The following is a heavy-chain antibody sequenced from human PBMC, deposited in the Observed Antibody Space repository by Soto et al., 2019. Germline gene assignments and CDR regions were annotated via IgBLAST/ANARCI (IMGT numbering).Heavy chain of an antibody. V-gene: IGHV1-18*01. CDR2: ISAYNGNT. Sequence: ASVKVSCKASGYTFTSYGISWVRQAPGQGLEWMGWISAYNGNTNYAQKLQGRVTMTTDTSTSTAYMELRSLRSDDTAVYYCARDHSREWELLRSGDFDYWGQGTLVTVSS. CDR3: ARDHSREWELLRSGDFDY. CDR1: GYTFTSYG. J-gene: IGHJ4*02. D-gene: IGHD1-26*01.